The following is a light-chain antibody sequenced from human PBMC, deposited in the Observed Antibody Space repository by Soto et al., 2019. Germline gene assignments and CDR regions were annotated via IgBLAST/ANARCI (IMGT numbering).Light chain of an antibody. J-gene: IGKJ1*01. Sequence: EIVMTQSPDTLSVSPGERATLSCRASQSVHSSLAWYQQKPGQAPRLLIYGASTRATGTPARLSGSGSGTEFTLTISSLQSEDSAVYSCHQYNNWWTFGQGTKVEIK. CDR2: GAS. CDR1: QSVHSS. CDR3: HQYNNWWT. V-gene: IGKV3-15*01.